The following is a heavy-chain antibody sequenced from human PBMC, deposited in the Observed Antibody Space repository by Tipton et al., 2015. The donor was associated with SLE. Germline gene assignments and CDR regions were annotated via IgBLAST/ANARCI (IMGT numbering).Heavy chain of an antibody. CDR3: AKDITLFGVVTGMDV. V-gene: IGHV3-30*18. Sequence: SLRLSCAASGFTYDDYAMHWVRQAPGKGLEWVAVVSHGGSDKHYADSVKGRFTISRDSSKNTVLLQMNSLRVEDTALYYCAKDITLFGVVTGMDVWGQGTTVTVSS. CDR2: VSHGGSDK. CDR1: GFTYDDYA. J-gene: IGHJ6*02. D-gene: IGHD3-3*01.